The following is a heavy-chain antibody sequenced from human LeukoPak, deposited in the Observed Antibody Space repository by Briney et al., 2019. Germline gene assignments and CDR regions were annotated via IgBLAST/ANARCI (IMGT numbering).Heavy chain of an antibody. CDR1: GFTFSSYA. CDR3: ARDGHPYSSSYCFDY. D-gene: IGHD6-6*01. V-gene: IGHV3-30*04. CDR2: ISYDGSNK. Sequence: PGGSLRLSCAASGFTFSSYAMHWVRQAPGKGLEWVAVISYDGSNKYYADSVKGRFTISRDNSKSTLYLQMNSLRAEDTAVYYCARDGHPYSSSYCFDYWGQGTLVTVSS. J-gene: IGHJ4*02.